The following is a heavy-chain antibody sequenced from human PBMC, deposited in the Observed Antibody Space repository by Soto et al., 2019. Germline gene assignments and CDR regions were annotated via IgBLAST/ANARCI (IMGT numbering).Heavy chain of an antibody. Sequence: SETLSLTCTVSGGSISSGDYYWRWIRQSPGKDLEWIGYIYYSGSAYYNPSLKGRVTISVDTSKNHFSLKLSSVTAADTAVYYCARRYGASFDYWGQGTLVTVS. CDR3: ARRYGASFDY. CDR1: GGSISSGDYY. CDR2: IYYSGSA. J-gene: IGHJ4*02. D-gene: IGHD4-17*01. V-gene: IGHV4-30-4*02.